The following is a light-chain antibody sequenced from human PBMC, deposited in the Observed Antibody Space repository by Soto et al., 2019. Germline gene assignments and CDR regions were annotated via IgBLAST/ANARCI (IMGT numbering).Light chain of an antibody. Sequence: QSVLTQPPSVSGAPGQRVTISCTGSSSNIGAGYDVHWYQQLPGTAPKLLIYGNSNRPSGLPDRFSGSKSGTSASLAITGLQAEDEGDYYSQSYDSRLSGYVFGTGTKLTVL. J-gene: IGLJ1*01. CDR3: QSYDSRLSGYV. V-gene: IGLV1-40*01. CDR2: GNS. CDR1: SSNIGAGYD.